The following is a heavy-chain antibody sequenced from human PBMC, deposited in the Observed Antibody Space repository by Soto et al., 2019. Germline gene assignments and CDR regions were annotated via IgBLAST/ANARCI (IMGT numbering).Heavy chain of an antibody. CDR2: IIPILGIA. J-gene: IGHJ5*02. CDR1: GGTFSSYT. Sequence: QVQLVQSGAEVKKPGSSVKVSCKASGGTFSSYTISWVRQAPGQGLEWMGRIIPILGIANYAQKFQGRVTITADKSTGTGYRGLSSLRSEDTAVYYCARGNIVVVTAIPSLRDWFDPWGQGTLVTVSS. D-gene: IGHD2-21*02. V-gene: IGHV1-69*02. CDR3: ARGNIVVVTAIPSLRDWFDP.